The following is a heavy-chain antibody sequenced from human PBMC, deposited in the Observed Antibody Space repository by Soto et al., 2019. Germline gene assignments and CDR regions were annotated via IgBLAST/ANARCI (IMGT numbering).Heavy chain of an antibody. D-gene: IGHD3-22*01. CDR2: INPSGGST. J-gene: IGHJ3*02. CDR1: GYTFTSYY. V-gene: IGHV1-46*01. CDR3: AIVLSSGYYPGTRAYDI. Sequence: ASVKVSCKASGYTFTSYYMHWVRQAPGQGLEWMGIINPSGGSTSYAQKFQGRVTMTRDTSTSTVYMELSSLRSEDTAVYYCAIVLSSGYYPGTRAYDIWRQGTMVTV.